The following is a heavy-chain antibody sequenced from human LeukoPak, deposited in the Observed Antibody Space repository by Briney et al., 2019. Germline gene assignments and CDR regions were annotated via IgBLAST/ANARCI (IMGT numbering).Heavy chain of an antibody. CDR2: ISAYNGNT. J-gene: IGHJ4*02. V-gene: IGHV1-18*01. CDR3: ARGYYYDSSGHYTPDY. Sequence: ASVKVSCKASGYTFTSYGISWVRQAPGQGLEWMGWISAYNGNTNYAQKLQGRVTMTTDTSTSTAYMELRSLRSDDTAVYYCARGYYYDSSGHYTPDYWGQGTLVTVSS. CDR1: GYTFTSYG. D-gene: IGHD3-22*01.